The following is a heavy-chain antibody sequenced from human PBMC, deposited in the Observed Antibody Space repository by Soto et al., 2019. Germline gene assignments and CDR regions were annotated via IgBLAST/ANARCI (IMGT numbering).Heavy chain of an antibody. V-gene: IGHV1-2*02. D-gene: IGHD6-25*01. J-gene: IGHJ2*01. CDR2: INPHTGDT. CDR1: GYPLTDFY. CDR3: AREGGAAPGARREWYLDL. Sequence: QVQLVQSGAEVKKPGATVTVSCKTSGYPLTDFYIHWVRQAPGQGLERMAWINPHTGDTTPALKFQGRVTMTRDTSINTAFMELTRLSSDETAVYSCAREGGAAPGARREWYLDLWGRGTLVRVSS.